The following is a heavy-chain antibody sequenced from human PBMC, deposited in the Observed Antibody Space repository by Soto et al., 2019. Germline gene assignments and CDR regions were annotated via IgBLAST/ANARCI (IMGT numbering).Heavy chain of an antibody. CDR2: IYYSGST. V-gene: IGHV4-31*03. D-gene: IGHD2-2*01. J-gene: IGHJ6*03. CDR3: ARVPGTGVPATDYYMDV. CDR1: GGSISSGGYY. Sequence: QVQLQESGPGLVKPSQTLSLTCTVSGGSISSGGYYWSWIRQHPGTDLEWIGYIYYSGSTYYNPSLKSRVTISVDTSKNQFSLKLSSVTAADTAVYYCARVPGTGVPATDYYMDVWGKGTTVTVSS.